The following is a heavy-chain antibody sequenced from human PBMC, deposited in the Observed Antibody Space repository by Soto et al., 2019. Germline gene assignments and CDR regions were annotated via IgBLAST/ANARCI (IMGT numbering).Heavy chain of an antibody. CDR3: AQILAYCGGDCYPTFDY. CDR1: GFSLSTSGVG. Sequence: SGPTLVKPTQTLTLTCTFSGFSLSTSGVGVGWIRQPPGKALEWLALIYWDDDKRYSPSLKSRLTITKDTSKNQVVLTMTNMDPVDTATYYCAQILAYCGGDCYPTFDYWGQGTLVTVSS. D-gene: IGHD2-21*01. V-gene: IGHV2-5*02. J-gene: IGHJ4*02. CDR2: IYWDDDK.